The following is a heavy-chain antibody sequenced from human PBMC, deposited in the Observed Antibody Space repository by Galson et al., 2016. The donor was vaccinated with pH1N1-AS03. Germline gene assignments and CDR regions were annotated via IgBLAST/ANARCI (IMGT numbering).Heavy chain of an antibody. CDR2: ISSSGNYK. V-gene: IGHV3-21*01. J-gene: IGHJ3*02. Sequence: SLRLSCAASGFTFSTYCMSWVRQAPGKGLEWVSSISSSGNYKYYADSVKGRFTVSRDNAMNSLYLQMNSLRAEDTALYYCARSRSPDYYDSSTYRPDAFDIWGQGTMVTVSS. D-gene: IGHD3-22*01. CDR1: GFTFSTYC. CDR3: ARSRSPDYYDSSTYRPDAFDI.